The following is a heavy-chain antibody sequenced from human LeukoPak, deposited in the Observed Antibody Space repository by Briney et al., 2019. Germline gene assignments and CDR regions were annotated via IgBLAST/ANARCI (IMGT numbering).Heavy chain of an antibody. CDR1: GVMFSSYW. CDR2: INSDGSST. D-gene: IGHD2-2*01. Sequence: GGSLRLSCVASGVMFSSYWMNWVRQAPGKGLVWVSRINSDGSSTSYADSVKGRFTISRDNAKTTLFLQMNSLRAEDTAVYYCARRPGAFDMGGQGTMVTVSS. J-gene: IGHJ3*02. CDR3: ARRPGAFDM. V-gene: IGHV3-74*01.